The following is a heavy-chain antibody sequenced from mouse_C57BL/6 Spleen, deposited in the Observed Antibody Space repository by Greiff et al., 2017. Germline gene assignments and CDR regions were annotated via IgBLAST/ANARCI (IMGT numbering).Heavy chain of an antibody. D-gene: IGHD1-1*01. CDR3: ARGDYGSPLAY. V-gene: IGHV1-80*01. CDR2: IYPGDGDT. J-gene: IGHJ3*01. Sequence: VQLQQSGAELVKPGASVKISCKASGYAFSSYWMNWVKQRPGKGLEWIGQIYPGDGDTNYNGKFKGKATLTADKSSSTAYMQPSSLTSEDSAVYFCARGDYGSPLAYWGQGTLVTVSA. CDR1: GYAFSSYW.